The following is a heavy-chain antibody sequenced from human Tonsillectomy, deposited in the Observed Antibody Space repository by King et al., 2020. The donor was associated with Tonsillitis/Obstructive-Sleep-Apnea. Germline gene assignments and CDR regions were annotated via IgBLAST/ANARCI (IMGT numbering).Heavy chain of an antibody. CDR2: INANGGST. CDR3: ARDGSSASPYAFDI. D-gene: IGHD2-2*01. Sequence: QLVQSGAEVKMPGASVKVSCKASGYTLTSRHMHWVRQAPGQGLDWMGIINANGGSTTYVQKFQGRVTGTRDTSASTVYMELSSLRSEDTAVYYCARDGSSASPYAFDIWGQGTMVTVSS. V-gene: IGHV1-46*01. CDR1: GYTLTSRH. J-gene: IGHJ3*02.